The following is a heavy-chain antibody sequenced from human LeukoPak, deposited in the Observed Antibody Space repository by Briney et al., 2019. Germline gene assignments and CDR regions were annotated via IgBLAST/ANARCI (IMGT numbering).Heavy chain of an antibody. V-gene: IGHV4-39*01. D-gene: IGHD3-10*01. J-gene: IGHJ4*02. CDR2: FYYSGST. CDR3: ARQMYFGELLLIDS. CDR1: GGSISSSSYY. Sequence: SETLSLTCTVSGGSISSSSYYWGWIRQPPGKGLEWIGSFYYSGSTYSHPTLKSRVTISVDTSKNQFSLSLSSVTVADTAVYYCARQMYFGELLLIDSWGQGTLVTVSS.